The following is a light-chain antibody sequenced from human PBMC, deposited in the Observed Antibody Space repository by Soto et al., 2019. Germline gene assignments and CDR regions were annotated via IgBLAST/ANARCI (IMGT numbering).Light chain of an antibody. CDR3: QQYNSYPIT. CDR1: QSIRSL. V-gene: IGKV1-5*01. Sequence: DIQMTQSPSTLSASVGDRVTITCRASQSIRSLLAWYQQKPGKAPKLLIYDASSLESGVPSRFSGSGSGTEFTLTISSLQPDDFATYYCQQYNSYPITFGQGTRLEIK. CDR2: DAS. J-gene: IGKJ5*01.